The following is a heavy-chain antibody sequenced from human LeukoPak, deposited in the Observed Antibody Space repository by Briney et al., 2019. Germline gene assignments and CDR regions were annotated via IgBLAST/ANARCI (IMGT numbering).Heavy chain of an antibody. CDR1: GFTFSSYA. J-gene: IGHJ5*02. D-gene: IGHD3-22*01. CDR3: ARGYAYYYDSSGYCHP. Sequence: GGSLRLSCAASGFTFSSYAMHWVSQAPGKGLEWVAVISYDGSNKYYADSVKGRFTISRDNSKNTLYLQMNSLRAEDTAVYYCARGYAYYYDSSGYCHPWGQGTLVTVSS. CDR2: ISYDGSNK. V-gene: IGHV3-30-3*01.